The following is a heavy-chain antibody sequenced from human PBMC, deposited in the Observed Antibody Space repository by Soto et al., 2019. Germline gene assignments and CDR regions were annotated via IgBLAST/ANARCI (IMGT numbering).Heavy chain of an antibody. CDR2: ISTYNGNT. J-gene: IGHJ4*02. CDR1: GYTFTTYG. D-gene: IGHD2-15*01. Sequence: QIHLVQSGAEVKKPGASVKVSCKASGYTFTTYGISWVRQAPGQGLEWMGWISTYNGNTNYEQKVQGRVTMTTDTLTSTAYVELRSLRSDDTAVYYCARRGAYCSGGSCYHFDYWGQGTLVTVSS. CDR3: ARRGAYCSGGSCYHFDY. V-gene: IGHV1-18*04.